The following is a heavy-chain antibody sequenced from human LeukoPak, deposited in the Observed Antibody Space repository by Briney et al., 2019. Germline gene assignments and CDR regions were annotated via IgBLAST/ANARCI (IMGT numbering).Heavy chain of an antibody. CDR2: IIPILGIA. CDR3: ARIFLSVVAPKRWFDP. V-gene: IGHV1-69*04. CDR1: GGTFSSYA. Sequence: GASVKVSCKASGGTFSSYAISWVRQAPGQGLEWRGRIIPILGIANYAQKFQGRVTITADKSTSTAYMELRSLRSDDTAVYYCARIFLSVVAPKRWFDPWGQGXLVTVSS. D-gene: IGHD4-23*01. J-gene: IGHJ5*02.